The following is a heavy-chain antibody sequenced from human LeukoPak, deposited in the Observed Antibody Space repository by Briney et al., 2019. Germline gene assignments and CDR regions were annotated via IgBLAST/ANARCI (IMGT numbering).Heavy chain of an antibody. CDR2: IYYSGST. Sequence: SETLSLTCTVSGGSIYRNGYYWTWIRQHPGKGLEWIGYIYYSGSTYYNPSLKSRVSMSEDTSKNQLFLHLSSVTAADTAIYYCASAAGNWFDPWGPGTLVTVSS. D-gene: IGHD3-10*01. V-gene: IGHV4-31*03. CDR1: GGSIYRNGYY. J-gene: IGHJ5*02. CDR3: ASAAGNWFDP.